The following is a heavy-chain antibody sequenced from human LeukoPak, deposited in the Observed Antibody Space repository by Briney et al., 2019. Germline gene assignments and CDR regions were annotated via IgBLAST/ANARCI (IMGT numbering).Heavy chain of an antibody. CDR3: ARGKRRSSSSVGYFDY. D-gene: IGHD6-6*01. CDR2: IYHSGST. V-gene: IGHV4-39*07. Sequence: PSETLSLTCTVSGGSISSSSYYWGWIRQPPGKGLEWIGYIYHSGSTYYNPSLKSRVTISVDRSKNQFSLKLSSVTAADTAVYYCARGKRRSSSSVGYFDYWGQGTLVTVSS. CDR1: GGSISSSSYY. J-gene: IGHJ4*02.